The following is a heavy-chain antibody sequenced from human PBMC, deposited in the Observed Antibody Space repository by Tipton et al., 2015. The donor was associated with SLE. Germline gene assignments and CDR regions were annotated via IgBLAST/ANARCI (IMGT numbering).Heavy chain of an antibody. J-gene: IGHJ4*02. CDR3: ARQGTGFGSGRDDY. D-gene: IGHD1-14*01. Sequence: TLSLTYTVSGGSISSSAYYWGWIRQPPGEGLEWIGSIYYSGSTYYNPSLKSRVTASVDTSKNQFSLSLYSVTVDDTAVYYCARQGTGFGSGRDDYWGQGILVTVSS. V-gene: IGHV4-39*01. CDR1: GGSISSSAYY. CDR2: IYYSGST.